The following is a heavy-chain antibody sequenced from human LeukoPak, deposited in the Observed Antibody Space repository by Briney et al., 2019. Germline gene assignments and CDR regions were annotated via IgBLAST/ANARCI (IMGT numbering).Heavy chain of an antibody. CDR2: IRYDGSNK. CDR3: AKHPSFDPSSFDY. V-gene: IGHV3-30*02. D-gene: IGHD6-19*01. J-gene: IGHJ4*02. CDR1: GFTFSSYG. Sequence: GGSLRLSCAASGFTFSSYGMHWVRQAPGKGLEWVAFIRYDGSNKYYADSVKGRFTISRDNSKNTLYLQMNSLRAEDTAVYYCAKHPSFDPSSFDYWGQGTLVTVSS.